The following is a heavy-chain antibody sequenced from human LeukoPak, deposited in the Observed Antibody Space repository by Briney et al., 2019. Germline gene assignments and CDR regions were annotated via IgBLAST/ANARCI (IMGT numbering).Heavy chain of an antibody. CDR1: GYTFTGYY. J-gene: IGHJ3*02. CDR3: AGEDNSSGYRPFDI. V-gene: IGHV1-2*06. D-gene: IGHD3-22*01. Sequence: ASVKVSCKASGYTFTGYYIHWLRQAPGQGLEWMGRINPNNGGTNYAQKFQGRVTMTRDMSMSTAYMELSRLRPVDTAVYYCAGEDNSSGYRPFDIWGQGTMITVPS. CDR2: INPNNGGT.